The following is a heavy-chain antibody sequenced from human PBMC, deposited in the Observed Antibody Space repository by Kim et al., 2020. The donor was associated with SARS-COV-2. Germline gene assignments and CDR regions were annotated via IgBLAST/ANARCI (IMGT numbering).Heavy chain of an antibody. CDR1: GGSFSGYY. CDR3: ARGRGELRWFDP. CDR2: INHSGST. D-gene: IGHD1-7*01. V-gene: IGHV4-34*01. Sequence: SETLSLTCAVYGGSFSGYYWSWIRQPPGKGLEWIGEINHSGSTNYNPSLKSRVTISVDTSKNQFSLKLSSVTAADTAVYYCARGRGELRWFDPWGQGTLV. J-gene: IGHJ5*02.